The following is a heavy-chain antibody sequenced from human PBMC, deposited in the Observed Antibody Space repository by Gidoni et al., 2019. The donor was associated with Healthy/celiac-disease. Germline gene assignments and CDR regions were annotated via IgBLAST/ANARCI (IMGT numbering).Heavy chain of an antibody. Sequence: QVQLVQSVAEVKKPGSSVTVSCKASGGTFSSYAISWVRQAPGQGLEWMGGIIPIFGTANYAQKFQGRVTITADESTSTAYMELSSLRSEDTAVYYCARDPSSSSFNWFDPWGQGTLVTVSS. V-gene: IGHV1-69*01. J-gene: IGHJ5*02. CDR2: IIPIFGTA. D-gene: IGHD6-6*01. CDR3: ARDPSSSSFNWFDP. CDR1: GGTFSSYA.